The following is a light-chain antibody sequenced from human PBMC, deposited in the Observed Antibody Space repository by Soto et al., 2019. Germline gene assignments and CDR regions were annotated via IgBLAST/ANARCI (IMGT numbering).Light chain of an antibody. Sequence: QSALTQPASVSGSPGQSITISCTGTSSDNGGYNSVSWYQQHPGKAPKLVIYAVSNRPSGVSSRFSGSKSGNTASLTMSGLQAEDEATYYCSSYTTSSTLLIFGGGTKVTVL. CDR3: SSYTTSSTLLI. CDR1: SSDNGGYNS. J-gene: IGLJ2*01. V-gene: IGLV2-14*01. CDR2: AVS.